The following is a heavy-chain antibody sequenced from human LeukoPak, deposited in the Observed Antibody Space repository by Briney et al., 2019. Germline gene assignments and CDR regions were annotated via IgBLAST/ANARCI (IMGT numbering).Heavy chain of an antibody. CDR2: INPNSGGT. CDR1: GYTFTGYY. V-gene: IGHV1-2*02. CDR3: ARGGEVCSSTSCYRGHEY. Sequence: ASVTVSCKASGYTFTGYYIHWVRQAPGQGLVWMGWINPNSGGTEFAQKFQGRVTMTRDTSISTAYVELSRLRPDDTAVYYCARGGEVCSSTSCYRGHEYWGQGTLVTVSS. J-gene: IGHJ4*02. D-gene: IGHD2-2*01.